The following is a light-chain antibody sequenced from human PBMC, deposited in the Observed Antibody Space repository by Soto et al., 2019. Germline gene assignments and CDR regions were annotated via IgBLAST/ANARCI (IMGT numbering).Light chain of an antibody. J-gene: IGKJ1*01. CDR1: QSILYTNNKNY. Sequence: DIVMTQSPDSLAVSLGERATINCKSSQSILYTNNKNYLAWYQQKRGQPPNLLIYWASTRESGVPDRFSGSGSGTDFTRTISNLQAEDVAVYYGQQYYDAPQNFGQGTKVQIK. CDR2: WAS. CDR3: QQYYDAPQN. V-gene: IGKV4-1*01.